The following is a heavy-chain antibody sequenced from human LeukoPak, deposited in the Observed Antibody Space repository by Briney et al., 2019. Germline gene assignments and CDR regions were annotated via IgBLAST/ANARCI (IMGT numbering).Heavy chain of an antibody. V-gene: IGHV1-8*01. J-gene: IGHJ4*02. D-gene: IGHD2-15*01. Sequence: ASVKVSCKASGYTFTSYDINWVRQATGQGLEWMGWMNPNSGNTGYAQKFQGRVTMTRNTSISAAYMELSSLRVEDTAVYYCVKNVGYCSSSSCSRLYFDSWGQGSLVTVSP. CDR3: VKNVGYCSSSSCSRLYFDS. CDR2: MNPNSGNT. CDR1: GYTFTSYD.